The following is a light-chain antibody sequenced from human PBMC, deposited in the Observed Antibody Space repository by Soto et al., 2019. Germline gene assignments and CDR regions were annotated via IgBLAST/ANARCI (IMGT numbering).Light chain of an antibody. Sequence: EILLTQSPATLSLSPGERATLSCRASQSVGTYLAWYQQKPGQAPRLLIYDASNRATGIPARFSGSGSGTDFTLTISGLEPEDFAVYYCQHRTNWPPLTFGGGTKVEIK. CDR2: DAS. V-gene: IGKV3-11*01. CDR3: QHRTNWPPLT. CDR1: QSVGTY. J-gene: IGKJ4*01.